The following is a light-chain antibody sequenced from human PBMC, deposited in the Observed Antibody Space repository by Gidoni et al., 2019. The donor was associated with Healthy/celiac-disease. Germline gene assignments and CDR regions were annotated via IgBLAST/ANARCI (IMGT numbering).Light chain of an antibody. Sequence: YELTQRPAVSGPPGQTASITGSGDKLGDKYACWYQQKPGQSPVLVIYQDSKRPSGIPGRFSGSNSGNTAPLTISGPQAMDEADYYCQAWASSTWVFGGGTKLTVL. CDR3: QAWASSTWV. J-gene: IGLJ3*02. CDR2: QDS. V-gene: IGLV3-1*01. CDR1: KLGDKY.